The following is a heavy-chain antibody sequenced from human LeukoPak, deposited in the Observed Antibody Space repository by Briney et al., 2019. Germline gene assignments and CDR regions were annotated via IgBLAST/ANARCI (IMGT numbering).Heavy chain of an antibody. CDR1: GFTVSNNY. CDR2: IYSGGST. CDR3: AGETGIIAPGAFDI. J-gene: IGHJ3*02. Sequence: SGGSLRLSCAASGFTVSNNYMTWVRQAPGKGLEWVSVIYSGGSTYYADSVKGRFTISRDNSKNTLYLQMNSLRAEDTAVYYCAGETGIIAPGAFDIWGQGTVVTVSS. V-gene: IGHV3-53*01. D-gene: IGHD1-1*01.